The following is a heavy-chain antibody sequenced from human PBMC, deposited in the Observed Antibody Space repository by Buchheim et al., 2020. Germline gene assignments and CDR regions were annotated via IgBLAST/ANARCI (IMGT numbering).Heavy chain of an antibody. Sequence: VQLVESGGGVVQPGRSLRLSCAASGFTFSSYGMHWVRQAPGKGLEWVSAISGSGGSTYYADSVKGRFTISRDNSKNTLYLQMNSLRAEDTAVYYCAKDVTIFGVVIIGYFDYWGQGTL. J-gene: IGHJ4*02. CDR3: AKDVTIFGVVIIGYFDY. CDR2: ISGSGGST. CDR1: GFTFSSYG. D-gene: IGHD3-3*01. V-gene: IGHV3-23*04.